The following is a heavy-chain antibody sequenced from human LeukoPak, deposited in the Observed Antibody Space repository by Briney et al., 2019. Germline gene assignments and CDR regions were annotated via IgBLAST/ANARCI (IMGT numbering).Heavy chain of an antibody. D-gene: IGHD3-10*01. Sequence: SLRLSCAASGFTFDDYAMHWVRHAPGKGLEWVSGSSWNSGSIGYADSVKGRFTISRDNAKYSLYLQMNSLRAEDTALYYGAKDSYYGSGVFDYWGQGTLVTVSS. CDR1: GFTFDDYA. J-gene: IGHJ4*02. CDR3: AKDSYYGSGVFDY. V-gene: IGHV3-9*01. CDR2: SSWNSGSI.